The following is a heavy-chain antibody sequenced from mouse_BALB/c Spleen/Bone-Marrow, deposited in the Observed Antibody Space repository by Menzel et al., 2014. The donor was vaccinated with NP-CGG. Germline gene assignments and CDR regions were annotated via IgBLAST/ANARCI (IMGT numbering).Heavy chain of an antibody. CDR3: ARRRDYDRYFDV. Sequence: QVQLQQSGPELVKPGASVKISCKASGYAFSSSWMNWVKPRPGQGLEWIGRIYPGDGDTNYNGKFKGKATLTADKSSSTAYMQLSSLTSVDSAVYFCARRRDYDRYFDVWGAGTTVTVSS. D-gene: IGHD2-4*01. V-gene: IGHV1-82*01. CDR1: GYAFSSSW. J-gene: IGHJ1*01. CDR2: IYPGDGDT.